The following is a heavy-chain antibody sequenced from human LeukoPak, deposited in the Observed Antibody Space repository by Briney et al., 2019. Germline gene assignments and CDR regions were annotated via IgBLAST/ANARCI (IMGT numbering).Heavy chain of an antibody. Sequence: PGGSLRLSCAASGFTFRTYAMHWVRQAPGKGLEWVAVISFDGSNKYYADSVKGRFTISRDNSKNTPYLQMNSLRPEDTAVYYCAREKQQLVPYYYYMDVWGKGTTVTVSS. D-gene: IGHD6-13*01. CDR1: GFTFRTYA. V-gene: IGHV3-30-3*01. CDR2: ISFDGSNK. J-gene: IGHJ6*03. CDR3: AREKQQLVPYYYYMDV.